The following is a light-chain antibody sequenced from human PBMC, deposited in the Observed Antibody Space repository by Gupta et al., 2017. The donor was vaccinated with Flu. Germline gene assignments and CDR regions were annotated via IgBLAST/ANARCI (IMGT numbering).Light chain of an antibody. J-gene: IGKJ1*01. CDR3: LQHNDYPS. Sequence: DIQMTQSPSSLSASVGDTVTITCRASQGIRSDLGWYQQKPGKAPKRLIYASSYLESGVPSRFSGSGSGTEFTLTISSLRPEDCATYYCLQHNDYPSFGQGTKVAIK. CDR2: ASS. V-gene: IGKV1-17*01. CDR1: QGIRSD.